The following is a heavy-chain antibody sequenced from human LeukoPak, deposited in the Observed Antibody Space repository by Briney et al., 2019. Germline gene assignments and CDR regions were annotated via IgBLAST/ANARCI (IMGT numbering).Heavy chain of an antibody. CDR2: IYPGDSDT. V-gene: IGHV5-51*01. CDR3: ARPGLNYYFGMDV. Sequence: GESLKISCKGSGYNFTNYWIGWVRQMPGKGLEWMGTIYPGDSDTRYSPSFQGQVTISADRSISTAYLQWSSLKASDTAMYYCARPGLNYYFGMDVWGQGTTVTVSS. J-gene: IGHJ6*02. CDR1: GYNFTNYW.